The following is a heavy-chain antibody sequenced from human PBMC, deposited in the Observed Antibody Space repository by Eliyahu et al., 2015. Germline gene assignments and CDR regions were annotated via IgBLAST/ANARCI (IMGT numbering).Heavy chain of an antibody. D-gene: IGHD4-23*01. CDR2: VSRDGRES. CDR1: SFIFSAFG. J-gene: IGHJ3*01. Sequence: QVQVEDSGGGVVQPGRSLRLSCAVXSFIFSAFGMHWVRQAPGKGLEWVAIVSRDGRESYYADSVKGRFTISRDNSKDMVYLQMDSLRSEDTAVYYCAKEGGGSGFNAFDLWGQGTMVIVSS. CDR3: AKEGGGSGFNAFDL. V-gene: IGHV3-30*18.